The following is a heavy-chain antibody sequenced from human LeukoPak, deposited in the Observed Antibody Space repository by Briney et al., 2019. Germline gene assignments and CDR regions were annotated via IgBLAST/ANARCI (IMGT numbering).Heavy chain of an antibody. CDR1: GGSFSGYY. V-gene: IGHV4-34*01. Sequence: SETLCLSCAVSGGSFSGYYWSWIRQPPGKGLEWVGEINDSGSTNYNPSLKSRVTISVDTSKNQYSLKLRSVAAADKAVYYCARASPPVYDFWDYWGQGTLVTVSS. D-gene: IGHD3-3*01. CDR2: INDSGST. J-gene: IGHJ4*02. CDR3: ARASPPVYDFWDY.